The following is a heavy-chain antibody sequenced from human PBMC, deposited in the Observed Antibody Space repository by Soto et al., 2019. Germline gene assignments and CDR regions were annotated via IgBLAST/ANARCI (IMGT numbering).Heavy chain of an antibody. CDR1: GGSISSSSYY. J-gene: IGHJ5*02. CDR2: IYYSGST. Sequence: SETLSLTCIVSGGSISSSSYYWGWIRQPPGKGLEWIGSIYYSGSTYYNPSLKSRVTISVDTSKNQFSLKLSSVTAADTAVFYCARHRAHNWFDPWGQGTLVTVSS. CDR3: ARHRAHNWFDP. V-gene: IGHV4-39*01.